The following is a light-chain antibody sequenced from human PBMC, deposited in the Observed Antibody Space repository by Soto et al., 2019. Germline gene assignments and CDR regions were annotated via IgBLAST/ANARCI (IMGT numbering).Light chain of an antibody. CDR1: HDISNY. V-gene: IGKV1-33*01. J-gene: IGKJ1*01. CDR3: QQYGALPPT. Sequence: DIQMTQSPASLSASVGDRVTITCQASHDISNYLNWYQQKPGEAPKLLIYDASNLETGVPSRFSGSGSGTDFTFTISSLQPEDFAVYHCQQYGALPPTFGQGTRVEIK. CDR2: DAS.